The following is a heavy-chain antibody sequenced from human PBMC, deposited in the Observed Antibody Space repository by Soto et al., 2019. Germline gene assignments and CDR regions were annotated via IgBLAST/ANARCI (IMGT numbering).Heavy chain of an antibody. CDR2: IKGDGSDK. Sequence: PGGSLRLSCAASGFTFSVFWMSWVRQAPGKGLEWVANIKGDGSDKYYVDSVKGRFTISRDNAKNSLYLQMNGLRAEDTAVYYCARVWFGDLYGLDVWGQGTTVTVSS. CDR1: GFTFSVFW. V-gene: IGHV3-7*03. D-gene: IGHD3-10*01. CDR3: ARVWFGDLYGLDV. J-gene: IGHJ6*02.